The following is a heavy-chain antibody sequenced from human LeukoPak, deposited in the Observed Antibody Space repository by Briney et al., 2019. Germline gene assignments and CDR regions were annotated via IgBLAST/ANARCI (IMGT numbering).Heavy chain of an antibody. CDR3: AKDLTSQQLESYYYYGMDV. CDR2: IYYSGST. D-gene: IGHD6-13*01. Sequence: SETLSLTCTVSGGSISSYYWSWIRQPPGKGLEWIGYIYYSGSTNYNPSLKSRVTISVDTSKNQFSLKLSSVTAADTAVYYCAKDLTSQQLESYYYYGMDVWGQGTTVTVSS. CDR1: GGSISSYY. V-gene: IGHV4-59*01. J-gene: IGHJ6*02.